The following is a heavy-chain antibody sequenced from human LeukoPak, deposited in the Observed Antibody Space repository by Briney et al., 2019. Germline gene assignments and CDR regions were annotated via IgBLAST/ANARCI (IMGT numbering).Heavy chain of an antibody. Sequence: SETLSLTCSVSGGSISSYYWSWIRLPPGKGLEWIGCLSKSGNTNYSPSLKSRVTIFGDTSKNQFFLKLSSVTAADTAVYYCARARYVNSFYAFDIWGQGTLVTVSS. CDR1: GGSISSYY. J-gene: IGHJ3*02. V-gene: IGHV4-59*01. CDR2: LSKSGNT. CDR3: ARARYVNSFYAFDI. D-gene: IGHD3-9*01.